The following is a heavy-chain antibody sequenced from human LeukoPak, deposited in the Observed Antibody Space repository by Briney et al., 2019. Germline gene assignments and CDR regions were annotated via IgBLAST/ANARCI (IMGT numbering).Heavy chain of an antibody. CDR2: ISAYNGNT. D-gene: IGHD6-19*01. J-gene: IGHJ6*02. V-gene: IGHV1-18*01. CDR1: GYTFTSYG. CDR3: ARDLEVAVGYYFGMDV. Sequence: ASVKVSCKASGYTFTSYGISWVRQAPGQGLEWMGWISAYNGNTNYAQKLQGRVTMTTDTSTSTAYMELRSLRSDDTAVYYCARDLEVAVGYYFGMDVWGQGTTVIVSS.